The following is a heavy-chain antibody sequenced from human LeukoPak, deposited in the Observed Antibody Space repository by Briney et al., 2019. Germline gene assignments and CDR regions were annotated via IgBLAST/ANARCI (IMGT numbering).Heavy chain of an antibody. CDR3: ARGFFGVGAGLVFDY. CDR1: GDSITSGRYY. CDR2: IYTSGST. Sequence: SETLSLTCTVSGDSITSGRYYWSWIRQPAGKGLEWIGRIYTSGSTNYNPSLKSRVTMSVDTSKNQFSLKLSSVTAADTAVYYCARGFFGVGAGLVFDYWGQGTLVTVSS. J-gene: IGHJ4*02. D-gene: IGHD2-8*02. V-gene: IGHV4-61*02.